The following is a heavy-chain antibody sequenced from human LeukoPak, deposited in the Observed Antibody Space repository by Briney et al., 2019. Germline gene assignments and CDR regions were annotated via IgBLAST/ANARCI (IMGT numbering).Heavy chain of an antibody. J-gene: IGHJ2*01. CDR3: ARARDYYDSSGYSYWYFDL. Sequence: GGSLRLSCVASGFTFSSYWMSWVRQAQGKGQEWVANINQDGSEKHYVDSVQGRFTISRDNANNSLYLQMNSLRAVDTAVYYCARARDYYDSSGYSYWYFDLWGRGTLVTVSS. CDR1: GFTFSSYW. D-gene: IGHD3-22*01. CDR2: INQDGSEK. V-gene: IGHV3-7*04.